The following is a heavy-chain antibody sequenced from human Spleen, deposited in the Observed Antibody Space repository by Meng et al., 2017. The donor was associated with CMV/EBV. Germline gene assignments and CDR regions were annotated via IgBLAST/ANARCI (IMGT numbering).Heavy chain of an antibody. V-gene: IGHV1-2*02. Sequence: SGYTFTGYHMHWVRQAPGQGLEWIGWIKPNSGDTKTAQTFQGRVTMTRDTSISTVYMELSRLRSDDTAIYYCARVIAVAGTAPFDHWGQGTLVTVSS. D-gene: IGHD6-19*01. CDR2: IKPNSGDT. CDR3: ARVIAVAGTAPFDH. CDR1: GYTFTGYH. J-gene: IGHJ4*02.